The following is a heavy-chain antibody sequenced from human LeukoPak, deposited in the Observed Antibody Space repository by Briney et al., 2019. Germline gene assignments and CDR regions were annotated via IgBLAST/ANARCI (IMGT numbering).Heavy chain of an antibody. CDR2: ISSSSYI. D-gene: IGHD3-10*01. V-gene: IGHV3-21*01. CDR3: ARGPLFGSGSYSYFDY. CDR1: GFTFSSYS. J-gene: IGHJ4*02. Sequence: GGSLRLSCAASGFTFSSYSMNWVRQAPGKGLEWVSSISSSSYIYYADSVKGRFTISRDNAKNSLYLQMNSLRAEDTAVYYCARGPLFGSGSYSYFDYWGQGTLVTVSS.